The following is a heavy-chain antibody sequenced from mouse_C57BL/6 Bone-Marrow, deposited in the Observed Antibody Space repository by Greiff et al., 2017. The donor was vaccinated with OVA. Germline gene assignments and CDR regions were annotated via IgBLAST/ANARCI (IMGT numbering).Heavy chain of an antibody. CDR2: INPNNGGT. CDR3: ARLNYDYDAFAY. D-gene: IGHD2-4*01. V-gene: IGHV1-26*01. Sequence: EVQLQQSGPELVKPGASVKISCKASGYTFTDYYMNWVKQSHGKSLEWIGDINPNNGGTSYNQKFKGKATLTVDKSSSTAYMELRSLTSEDSAVYYCARLNYDYDAFAYWGQGTLVTVSA. CDR1: GYTFTDYY. J-gene: IGHJ3*01.